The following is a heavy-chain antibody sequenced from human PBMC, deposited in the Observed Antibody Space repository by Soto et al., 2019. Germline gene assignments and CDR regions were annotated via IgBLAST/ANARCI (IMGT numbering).Heavy chain of an antibody. CDR3: AKVGALSVAETYWYFSL. J-gene: IGHJ2*01. V-gene: IGHV3-20*04. Sequence: EVQLVESGGGVVRPGGSLRLSCVASGFTFDDYVISWLRQAPGKGLEWVSGSNWNGDSMGYADSVKGRFTIASDNAKNSLYREMNSLRAADTALSYCAKVGALSVAETYWYFSLWGRGTLVTVSS. CDR1: GFTFDDYV. D-gene: IGHD3-10*01. CDR2: SNWNGDSM.